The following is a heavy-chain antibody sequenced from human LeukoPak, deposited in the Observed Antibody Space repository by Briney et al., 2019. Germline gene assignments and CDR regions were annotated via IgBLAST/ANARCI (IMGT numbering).Heavy chain of an antibody. D-gene: IGHD3-3*01. CDR1: GGTFSSYA. CDR3: ARHTIFGVVPFDY. Sequence: ASVKVSCKASGGTFSSYAISWVRQAPGQGLEWMGGIIPIFGTANYAQKFQGRVTITADESTSTAYMELSSLRSEHTAGYYCARHTIFGVVPFDYWGQGTLVTVSS. CDR2: IIPIFGTA. V-gene: IGHV1-69*13. J-gene: IGHJ4*02.